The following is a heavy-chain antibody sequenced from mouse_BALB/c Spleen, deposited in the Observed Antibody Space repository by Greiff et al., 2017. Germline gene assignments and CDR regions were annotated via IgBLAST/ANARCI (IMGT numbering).Heavy chain of an antibody. J-gene: IGHJ2*01. V-gene: IGHV1-69*02. D-gene: IGHD2-10*02. Sequence: QVQLKQPGAELVKPGASVKLSCKASGYTFTSYWMHWVKQRPGQGLEWIGEIDPSDSYTNYNQKFKGKATLTVDKSSSTAYMQLSSLTSEDSAVYYCARAYGNPLDYWGQGTTLTVSS. CDR1: GYTFTSYW. CDR2: IDPSDSYT. CDR3: ARAYGNPLDY.